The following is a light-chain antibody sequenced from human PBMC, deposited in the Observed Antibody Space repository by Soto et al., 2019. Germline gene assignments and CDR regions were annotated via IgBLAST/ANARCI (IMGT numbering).Light chain of an antibody. CDR3: QTWGTGIPV. CDR2: VNRDGSH. J-gene: IGLJ7*01. V-gene: IGLV4-69*01. Sequence: QLVLTQSPSASASLGASVKLTCTLSSGHSNYAIAWHQQQPEKGPRYLKKVNRDGSHNKGDGIPDRFSGSSSGAERYLTISSLQSEDEADYYCQTWGTGIPVFGGGTQLTVL. CDR1: SGHSNYA.